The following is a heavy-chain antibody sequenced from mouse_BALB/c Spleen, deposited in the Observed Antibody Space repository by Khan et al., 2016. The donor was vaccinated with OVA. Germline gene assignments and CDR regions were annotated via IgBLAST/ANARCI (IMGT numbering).Heavy chain of an antibody. J-gene: IGHJ3*01. Sequence: QVQLQQSGAELARPGASVKMSCKASGYTFTSYTIHWIKKRPGQGLEWIGYINPSNGYTNYNQKFKDKATLTTDKSSPTSYLQLSSLTSDDSAVYYGVRDGTYHRNYGSFAYWGQGTLVTVSA. V-gene: IGHV1-4*01. CDR1: GYTFTSYT. CDR3: VRDGTYHRNYGSFAY. CDR2: INPSNGYT. D-gene: IGHD1-2*01.